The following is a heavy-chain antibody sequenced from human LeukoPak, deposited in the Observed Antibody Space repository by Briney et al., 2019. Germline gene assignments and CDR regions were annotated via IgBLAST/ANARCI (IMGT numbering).Heavy chain of an antibody. J-gene: IGHJ6*02. CDR3: ARSTDGYNGNYYSD. V-gene: IGHV1-46*01. CDR2: INPSGST. D-gene: IGHD5-24*01. CDR1: AYTLGTYY. Sequence: ASVKVSCKPSAYTLGTYYIHWLRPAPGQGLEWMGIINPSGSTSYAQKFLGRVTMTRDTSTSTVYMELSTLRSEDTAVYYCARSTDGYNGNYYSDWGQGTTVTVSS.